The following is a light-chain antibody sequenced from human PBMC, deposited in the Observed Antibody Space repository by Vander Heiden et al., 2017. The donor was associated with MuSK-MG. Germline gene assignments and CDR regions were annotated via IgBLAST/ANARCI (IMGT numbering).Light chain of an antibody. CDR3: TSYPISLALDVL. V-gene: IGLV2-14*03. CDR1: GTSL. Sequence: QSLLTQPTSVSGSPGQSITISCAGGGTSLVSWYQHHPGKPPQLIIYDVTYRSSGVSDRFSGSKSGDTASLTISGLQPEDEADYYCTSYPISLALDVLFGGGTKVTVL. CDR2: DVT. J-gene: IGLJ2*01.